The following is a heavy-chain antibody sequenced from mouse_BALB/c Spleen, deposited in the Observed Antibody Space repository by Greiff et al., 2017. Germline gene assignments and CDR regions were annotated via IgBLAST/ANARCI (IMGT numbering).Heavy chain of an antibody. V-gene: IGHV3-6*02. CDR1: GYSITSGYY. CDR2: ISYDGSN. J-gene: IGHJ3*01. CDR3: ARGGYDLAWFAY. D-gene: IGHD2-3*01. Sequence: EVKLMESGPGLVKPSQSLSLTCSVTGYSITSGYYWNWIRQFPGNKLEWMGYISYDGSNNYNPSLKNRISITRDTSKNQFFLKLNSVTTEDTATYYCARGGYDLAWFAYWGQGTLVTVSA.